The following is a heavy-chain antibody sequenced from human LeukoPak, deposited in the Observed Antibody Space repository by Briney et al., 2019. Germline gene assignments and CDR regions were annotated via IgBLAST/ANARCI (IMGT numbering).Heavy chain of an antibody. V-gene: IGHV4-4*02. CDR1: GGSISSSNW. Sequence: PSETLSLTCAVSGGSISSSNWWSWVRQPPGKGLEWIGEIYHSGSTNYNPSLKSRVTISVDKSKNQFSLKLSSVTAADTAVYYCAGAIVVVVAAAQRIGPFDPWGQGTLVTVSS. CDR2: IYHSGST. D-gene: IGHD2-15*01. CDR3: AGAIVVVVAAAQRIGPFDP. J-gene: IGHJ5*02.